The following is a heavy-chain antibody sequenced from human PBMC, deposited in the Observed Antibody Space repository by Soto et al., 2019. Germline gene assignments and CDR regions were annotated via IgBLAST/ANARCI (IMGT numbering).Heavy chain of an antibody. CDR1: GFSFDNYG. V-gene: IGHV3-23*01. J-gene: IGHJ4*02. D-gene: IGHD3-16*01. CDR2: IKSDGSST. CDR3: AQLGLMTFSHKHYFNH. Sequence: EVQLLESGGDLVQPGGSLRLSCVGSGFSFDNYGMSWVRQAPGKGLEWVSAIKSDGSSTYYAASVKDRFTISRDNYKNTLYLQLNSLRAEDTAVYYCAQLGLMTFSHKHYFNHWGRGTLVTVAS.